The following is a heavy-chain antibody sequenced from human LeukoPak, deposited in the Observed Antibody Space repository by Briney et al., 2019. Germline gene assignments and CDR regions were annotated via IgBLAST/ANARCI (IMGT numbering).Heavy chain of an antibody. CDR1: GFTFSSYG. Sequence: PGRSLRLSCAASGFTFSSYGMHWVRQAPGKGLEWVAVISYDGSNKYYADSVKGRFTISRDNSKNTVYLQMNSLRAEDTAVYYCARDTTHSSGWHAIRNWGQGTLVTVSS. D-gene: IGHD6-19*01. J-gene: IGHJ4*02. CDR3: ARDTTHSSGWHAIRN. CDR2: ISYDGSNK. V-gene: IGHV3-30*03.